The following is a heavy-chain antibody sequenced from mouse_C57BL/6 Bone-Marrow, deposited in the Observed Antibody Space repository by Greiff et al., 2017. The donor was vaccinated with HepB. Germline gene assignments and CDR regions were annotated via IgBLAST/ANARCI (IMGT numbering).Heavy chain of an antibody. CDR1: GFSLTSYG. CDR2: IWGDGST. CDR3: ASITTVVAHWYFDV. D-gene: IGHD1-1*01. Sequence: VQLQESGPGLVAPSQSLSITCTVSGFSLTSYGVSWVRQPPGKGLEWLGGIWGDGSTNYHSALISRLSISKDNSKSQVFLKLNRLQTDDTATYYCASITTVVAHWYFDVWGTGTTVTVSS. J-gene: IGHJ1*03. V-gene: IGHV2-3*01.